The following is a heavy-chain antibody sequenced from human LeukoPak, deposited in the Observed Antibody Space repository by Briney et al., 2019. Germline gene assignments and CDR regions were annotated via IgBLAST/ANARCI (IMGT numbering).Heavy chain of an antibody. CDR3: ARDVDDYYDSSGYDY. CDR1: GFNFSNYW. J-gene: IGHJ4*02. Sequence: QPGGSLRLSCAASGFNFSNYWMHWVRQAPGKGLVWVSGIKSDGSITTYADSVKGRFTISRDNAKNSLYLQMNSLRAGDTAVYYCARDVDDYYDSSGYDYWGQGTLVTVSS. V-gene: IGHV3-74*01. CDR2: IKSDGSIT. D-gene: IGHD3-22*01.